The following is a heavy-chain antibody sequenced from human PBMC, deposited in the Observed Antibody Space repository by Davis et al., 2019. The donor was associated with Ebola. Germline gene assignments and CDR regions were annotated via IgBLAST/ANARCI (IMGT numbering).Heavy chain of an antibody. J-gene: IGHJ4*02. CDR2: IYYSGST. CDR3: ARLVIMGYYFDY. D-gene: IGHD3-9*01. CDR1: GGSISSHS. V-gene: IGHV4-59*11. Sequence: SETLSLTCTAPGGSISSHSWSWIRQPPGKGLEWIGYIYYSGSTNYNPSLKSRVTISVDTSKNQFSLKLSSVTAADTAVYYCARLVIMGYYFDYWGQGTLVTVSS.